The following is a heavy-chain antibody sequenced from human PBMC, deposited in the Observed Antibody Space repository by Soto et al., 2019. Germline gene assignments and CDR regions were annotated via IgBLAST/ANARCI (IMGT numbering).Heavy chain of an antibody. CDR2: ISYDGSNK. CDR1: GFTFSNYG. D-gene: IGHD6-19*01. J-gene: IGHJ4*02. V-gene: IGHV3-30*18. CDR3: AKDFRGWYPYYLDY. Sequence: QVQLVESGGGVVQPGRSLRLSCAASGFTFSNYGMHWVRQAPGKGLEWVAVISYDGSNKFYADSVKGRFTISRDNSKNTLYLQMNSLRAEDTAVYYCAKDFRGWYPYYLDYWGQGTLVIVSS.